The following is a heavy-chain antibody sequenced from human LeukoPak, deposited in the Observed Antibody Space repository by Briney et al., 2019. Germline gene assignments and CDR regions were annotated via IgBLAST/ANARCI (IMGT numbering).Heavy chain of an antibody. D-gene: IGHD3-10*01. CDR3: HMSGY. V-gene: IGHV3-9*01. J-gene: IGHJ4*02. CDR2: IGWNSGSV. Sequence: GRSLRLSCVASGFTFGDHAMHWVRQAPGKGLEWVSGIGWNSGSVGYADSVKGRFTISRDNPKNTLHLQMNSLRAEDTAVYYCHMSGYWGQGTLVTVSS. CDR1: GFTFGDHA.